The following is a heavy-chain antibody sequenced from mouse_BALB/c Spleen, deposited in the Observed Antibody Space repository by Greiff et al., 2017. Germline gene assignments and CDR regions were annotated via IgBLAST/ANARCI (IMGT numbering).Heavy chain of an antibody. J-gene: IGHJ4*01. CDR2: IYPGDGDT. CDR3: ARMYGNFYYAMDY. D-gene: IGHD2-10*02. CDR1: GYAFSSYW. V-gene: IGHV1-80*01. Sequence: VQLQQSGAELVRPGSSVKISCKASGYAFSSYWMNWVKQRPGQGLEWIGQIYPGDGDTNYNGKFKGKATLTADKSSSTAYMQLSSLTSEDSAVYFCARMYGNFYYAMDYWGQGTSVTVSS.